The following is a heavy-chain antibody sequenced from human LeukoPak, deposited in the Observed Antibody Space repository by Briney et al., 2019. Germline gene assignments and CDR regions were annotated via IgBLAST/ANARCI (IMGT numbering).Heavy chain of an antibody. CDR1: GFTFSSSW. CDR3: ARDSAYFRFDY. Sequence: PGGSLRLSCAASGFTFSSSWMTWVRQAPGKGLEWVANIKKDGSEYNYVDSVKGRFTISRDNAKKSLYLQMNSLRAEDTAVYYCARDSAYFRFDYWGQGTLVTVSS. V-gene: IGHV3-7*01. J-gene: IGHJ4*02. D-gene: IGHD3-16*01. CDR2: IKKDGSEY.